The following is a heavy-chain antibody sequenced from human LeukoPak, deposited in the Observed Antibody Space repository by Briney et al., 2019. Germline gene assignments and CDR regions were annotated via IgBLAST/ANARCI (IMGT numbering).Heavy chain of an antibody. D-gene: IGHD3-10*01. CDR3: ARHLITMVRGYDY. Sequence: PSQTLSLTCTVSGGSISSGDNYWSWIRQPPGKGLEWIGFMYSSGSTYYNPSLKSRVTISVDTSKSQFSLKLSSVTAADTAVYYCARHLITMVRGYDYWGQGTLVTVSS. CDR1: GGSISSGDNY. CDR2: MYSSGST. V-gene: IGHV4-30-4*08. J-gene: IGHJ4*02.